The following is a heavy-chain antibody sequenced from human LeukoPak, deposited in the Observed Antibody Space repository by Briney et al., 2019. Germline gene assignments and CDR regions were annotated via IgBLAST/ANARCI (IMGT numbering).Heavy chain of an antibody. D-gene: IGHD4-17*01. Sequence: SETLSLTCAVYGESFSDYYWSWIRQPPGRGLEWIGEVNHGGTTNYNPSLKSRVIISADTSKNQFSLKLNSVTAADTPVYYCARVVYGDSSKDFDYWGQGTLVTVSS. J-gene: IGHJ4*02. V-gene: IGHV4-34*01. CDR2: VNHGGTT. CDR3: ARVVYGDSSKDFDY. CDR1: GESFSDYY.